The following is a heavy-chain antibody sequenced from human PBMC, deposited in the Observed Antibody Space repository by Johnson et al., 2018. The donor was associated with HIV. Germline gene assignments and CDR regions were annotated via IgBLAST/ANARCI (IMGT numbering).Heavy chain of an antibody. CDR3: ARGHYYDSSSYYLGDAFDI. CDR1: GFTLRNCA. CDR2: ITRTDLRT. V-gene: IGHV3-48*04. D-gene: IGHD3-22*01. J-gene: IGHJ3*02. Sequence: EVQLVESGGGLVQPGGSLRLSCAASGFTLRNCAINWGRRAPGKGLEWVSHITRTDLRTFYADAVKGRVTISRDNGKNSLHLQMNSLRAEDTALYYCARGHYYDSSSYYLGDAFDIWGQGTMVSVSS.